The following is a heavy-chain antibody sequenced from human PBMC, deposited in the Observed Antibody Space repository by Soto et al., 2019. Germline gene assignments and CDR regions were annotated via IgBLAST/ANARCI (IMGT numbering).Heavy chain of an antibody. Sequence: SETLSLTCAVSGGSISSGGYSWSWIRQPPGKGLEWIGYIYHSGSTYYNPSLKSRVTISVDRSKNQFSLKLSSVTAADTAVYYCARVGPLVDDILTGRWGYGMDVWGQGTTVTVSS. V-gene: IGHV4-30-2*01. CDR3: ARVGPLVDDILTGRWGYGMDV. J-gene: IGHJ6*02. CDR2: IYHSGST. CDR1: GGSISSGGYS. D-gene: IGHD3-9*01.